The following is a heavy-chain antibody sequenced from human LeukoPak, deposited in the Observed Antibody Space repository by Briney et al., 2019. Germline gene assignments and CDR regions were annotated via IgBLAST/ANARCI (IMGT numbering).Heavy chain of an antibody. CDR3: ARGSRWLVRWYFDL. V-gene: IGHV4-34*01. CDR2: INHSGST. Sequence: SETLSLTCAVYGGSFSGYYWSWIRQPPGKGLEWIGEINHSGSTNYNPSLKGRVTISVDTSKNQFSLKLSSVTAADTAVYYCARGSRWLVRWYFDLWGRGTLVTVSS. J-gene: IGHJ2*01. D-gene: IGHD6-19*01. CDR1: GGSFSGYY.